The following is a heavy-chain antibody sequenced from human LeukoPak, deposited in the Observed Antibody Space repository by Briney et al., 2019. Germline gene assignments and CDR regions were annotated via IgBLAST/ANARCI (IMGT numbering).Heavy chain of an antibody. CDR1: GCTFSSYG. Sequence: GESLTLSCAASGCTFSSYGRHWVRQAPGKGLEWVAFIRYDGSNKYYSVYVNGRITISRDNYKNTLYLQMNSLRAEDTAVYYCAKVLGGYCSGGSGYEDYYYYYMDVWGKGTTVTVSS. V-gene: IGHV3-30*02. CDR2: IRYDGSNK. CDR3: AKVLGGYCSGGSGYEDYYYYYMDV. D-gene: IGHD2-15*01. J-gene: IGHJ6*03.